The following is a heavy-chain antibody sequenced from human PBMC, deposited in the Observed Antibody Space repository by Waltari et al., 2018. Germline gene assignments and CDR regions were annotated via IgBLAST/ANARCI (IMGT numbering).Heavy chain of an antibody. CDR3: ARKGGRGYTYGPFYYDS. V-gene: IGHV3-74*01. D-gene: IGHD5-18*01. J-gene: IGHJ4*02. CDR1: GLRLCDYW. Sequence: EVQLVEAGGDMVQPGGSLRLPCAASGLRLCDYWMHWVRQVPGKGLWWVSRINSDGSSISYSDSVKGRFTISRDNSKNMLYLQLNSLRAEDTAVYYCARKGGRGYTYGPFYYDSWGQGTLVTVSS. CDR2: INSDGSSI.